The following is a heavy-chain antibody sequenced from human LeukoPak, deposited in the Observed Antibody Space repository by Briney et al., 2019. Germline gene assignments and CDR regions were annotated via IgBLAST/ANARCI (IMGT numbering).Heavy chain of an antibody. CDR1: GLTFSNAW. D-gene: IGHD3-10*01. CDR2: IKSKTDGGTT. CDR3: TMHYYGSGSYNSFDY. V-gene: IGHV3-15*01. J-gene: IGHJ4*02. Sequence: GGSLRLSCAASGLTFSNAWMSWVRQAPGKGLEWVGRIKSKTDGGTTDYAAPVKGRFTISRDDSKNTLYLQMNSLKTEDTAVYYCTMHYYGSGSYNSFDYWGQGTLVTVSS.